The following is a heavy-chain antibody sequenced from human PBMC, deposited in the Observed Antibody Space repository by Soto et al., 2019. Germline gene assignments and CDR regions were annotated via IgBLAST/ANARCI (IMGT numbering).Heavy chain of an antibody. CDR3: AKASWSYDDSSGYYHWYYFDD. Sequence: GGSLRLSCAASGFTFSSYAMSWVRQAPGKGLEWVSAISGSGGSTYYADSVKGRFTISRDNSKNTLYLQMNSLRAEDTAVYYCAKASWSYDDSSGYYHWYYFDDWGQGTLVTVSS. J-gene: IGHJ4*02. D-gene: IGHD3-22*01. CDR2: ISGSGGST. V-gene: IGHV3-23*01. CDR1: GFTFSSYA.